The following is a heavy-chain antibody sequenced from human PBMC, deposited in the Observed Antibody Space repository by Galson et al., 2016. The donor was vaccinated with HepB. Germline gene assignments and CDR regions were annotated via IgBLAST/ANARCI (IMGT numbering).Heavy chain of an antibody. CDR2: ITGRGDKT. CDR3: AKRDYSDRSGSAPLFDY. Sequence: SLRLSCAASGFNFNNYAMSWVRQAPRKGLEWVSGITGRGDKTYYADAVEGRFIISRDNARNTLFLQMSSLRAEDTAIYYCAKRDYSDRSGSAPLFDYWGHGTLVTVSS. CDR1: GFNFNNYA. D-gene: IGHD3-22*01. V-gene: IGHV3-23*01. J-gene: IGHJ4*01.